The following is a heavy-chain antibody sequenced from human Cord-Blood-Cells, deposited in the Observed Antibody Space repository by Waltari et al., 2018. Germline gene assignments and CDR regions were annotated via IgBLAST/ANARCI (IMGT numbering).Heavy chain of an antibody. CDR2: IYPGYLET. J-gene: IGHJ3*02. CDR1: GYSFTSYW. V-gene: IGHV5-51*01. D-gene: IGHD3-3*01. Sequence: EVQLVQSGAEVKKPGECLKISCKGSGYSFTSYWIGWVRQMPGQGLAWMGIIYPGYLETRYSPSFQGQVTISADKSISTAYLQWSSLKASDTAMYYCARHYATYYDFWSGYYDAFDIWGQGTMVTVSS. CDR3: ARHYATYYDFWSGYYDAFDI.